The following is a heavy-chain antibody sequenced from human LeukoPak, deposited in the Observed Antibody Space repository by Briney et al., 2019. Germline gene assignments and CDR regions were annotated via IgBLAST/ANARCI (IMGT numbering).Heavy chain of an antibody. Sequence: SETLSLTCTVSGGSISSYYWSWIRQPPGKGLEWIGYIYYSGSTNYNPSLKSRVTISVDTSKNQFSLKLSSVTAADTAVYYCARGLHPGYYYYYGMDVWGQGTTVTVSS. CDR3: ARGLHPGYYYYYGMDV. J-gene: IGHJ6*02. D-gene: IGHD4-11*01. CDR2: IYYSGST. V-gene: IGHV4-59*01. CDR1: GGSISSYY.